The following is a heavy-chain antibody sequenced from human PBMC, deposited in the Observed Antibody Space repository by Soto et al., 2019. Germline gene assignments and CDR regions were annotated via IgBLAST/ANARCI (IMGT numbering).Heavy chain of an antibody. CDR3: ARGTPGPVDH. CDR2: MSPHSGDT. J-gene: IGHJ4*02. Sequence: ASVHVPCQASGYSFPSLHFNWVRQAIGQGLEWIGWMSPHSGDTAFAERFQGSVNMTRNTSINTAYMELRSLRSQDTAVYCCARGTPGPVDHWGQGTQVTVSS. V-gene: IGHV1-8*01. CDR1: GYSFPSLH. D-gene: IGHD3-10*01.